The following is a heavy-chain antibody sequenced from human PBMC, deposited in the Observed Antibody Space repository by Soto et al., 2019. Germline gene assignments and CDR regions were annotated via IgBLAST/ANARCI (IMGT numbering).Heavy chain of an antibody. CDR2: IYYSGST. CDR3: GSSRRGVAIFGVRYYGMDV. V-gene: IGHV4-30-4*01. CDR1: GGSLSSSCYY. J-gene: IGHJ6*01. Sequence: SETLSLTCTVSGGSLSSSCYYWSWIRQPPGKGLEWIGYIYYSGSTYHNPSLKSRVTISVDTSKNQFSLELSSVTAADTAVFYCGSSRRGVAIFGVRYYGMDVWGQGTTVTVSS. D-gene: IGHD3-3*01.